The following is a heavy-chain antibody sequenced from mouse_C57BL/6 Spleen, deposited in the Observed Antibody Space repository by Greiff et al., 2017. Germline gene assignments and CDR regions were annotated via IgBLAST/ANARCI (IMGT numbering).Heavy chain of an antibody. V-gene: IGHV5-9-1*02. D-gene: IGHD2-3*01. J-gene: IGHJ4*01. CDR2: ISSGGDYI. Sequence: EVHLVESGEGLVKPGGSLKLSCAASGFTFSSYAMSWVRQTPEKRLEWVAYISSGGDYIYYADTVKGRFTISRDNARNTLYLQMSSLKSEDTAMYYCTRGNGYYVKAMDYWGQGTSVTVSS. CDR3: TRGNGYYVKAMDY. CDR1: GFTFSSYA.